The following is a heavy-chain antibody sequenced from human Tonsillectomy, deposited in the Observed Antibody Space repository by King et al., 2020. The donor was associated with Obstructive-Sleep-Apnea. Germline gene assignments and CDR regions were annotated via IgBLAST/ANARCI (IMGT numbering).Heavy chain of an antibody. CDR2: LSWNSGTV. Sequence: VQLVESGGGWVQPGKSLRLSCVASGFSFDDYAMHWVRQVPGKGLEWVSGLSWNSGTVAYADSVKGRFAISRDNAKNSLHLQMSSLRPEDTALYYCAKAIAAPKYCTGTACSKGFDFWGQGTLVTVSS. J-gene: IGHJ4*02. CDR3: AKAIAAPKYCTGTACSKGFDF. D-gene: IGHD2-8*02. V-gene: IGHV3-9*01. CDR1: GFSFDDYA.